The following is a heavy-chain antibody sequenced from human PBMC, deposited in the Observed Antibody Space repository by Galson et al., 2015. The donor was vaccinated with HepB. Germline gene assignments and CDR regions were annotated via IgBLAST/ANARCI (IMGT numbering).Heavy chain of an antibody. CDR2: IWYDGSKK. V-gene: IGHV3-33*01. Sequence: SLRLSCAASGFTFSRYGMHWVRQAPGKGLEWVALIWYDGSKKYYADSAKGRFTISRDNSKNTLYLQMNSLRAEDTAVYFCARDGGGSSPDYWGQGTLVTVSS. D-gene: IGHD3-16*01. CDR3: ARDGGGSSPDY. J-gene: IGHJ4*02. CDR1: GFTFSRYG.